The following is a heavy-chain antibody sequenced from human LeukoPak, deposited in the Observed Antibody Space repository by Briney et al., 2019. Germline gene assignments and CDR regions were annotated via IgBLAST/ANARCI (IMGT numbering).Heavy chain of an antibody. J-gene: IGHJ4*02. V-gene: IGHV3-48*03. CDR1: GFTFSSYE. Sequence: GGSLRLSCEASGFTFSSYEMNWVRQAPGKGLEWVSYITSSSSTIYYADSVKGRFTISRDNAKHSLYLQMNSLTAEDRAVYYCARIVRYSAPGRFDSWDQGALVTVYS. D-gene: IGHD5-12*01. CDR2: ITSSSSTI. CDR3: ARIVRYSAPGRFDS.